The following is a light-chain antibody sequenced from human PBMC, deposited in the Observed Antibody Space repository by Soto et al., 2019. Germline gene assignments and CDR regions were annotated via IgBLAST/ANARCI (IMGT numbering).Light chain of an antibody. Sequence: EIVMTQSPATLSVSPGERATLSCRASQSVSSNFAWYQQKPGQAPRLLIYGASTRATGIPARFSGSGSGTEFTLTISRLQSEDFAVYYCQQYNNWPPLFTFGPGTKVDIK. CDR3: QQYNNWPPLFT. V-gene: IGKV3-15*01. J-gene: IGKJ3*01. CDR2: GAS. CDR1: QSVSSN.